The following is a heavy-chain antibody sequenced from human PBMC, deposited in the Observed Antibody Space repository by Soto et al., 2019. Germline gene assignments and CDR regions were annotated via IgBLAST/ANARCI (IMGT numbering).Heavy chain of an antibody. CDR3: ARDIQYYYGMDV. D-gene: IGHD5-18*01. CDR1: GFTVSSNY. CDR2: IYSAGST. Sequence: GGSLRLSCAASGFTVSSNYMSWVRQAPGKGLEWVSVIYSAGSTYYADSVKGRFTISRDNSKNTLYLQMNSLRAEDTAVYYCARDIQYYYGMDVWGQGPTVTVSS. V-gene: IGHV3-66*01. J-gene: IGHJ6*02.